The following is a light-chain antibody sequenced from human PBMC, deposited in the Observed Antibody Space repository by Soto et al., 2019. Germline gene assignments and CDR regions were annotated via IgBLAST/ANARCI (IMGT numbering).Light chain of an antibody. Sequence: DIQMTQSPSTLSASVGDRVTITCRASPSISSWLAWYQQKPGKAPKFLIYKASSLESGAPSRFSGSGSGTEFTLTISSLQADDWATYDCQQYNSYSPYIFGQGTKLEIK. CDR1: PSISSW. CDR3: QQYNSYSPYI. V-gene: IGKV1-5*03. CDR2: KAS. J-gene: IGKJ2*01.